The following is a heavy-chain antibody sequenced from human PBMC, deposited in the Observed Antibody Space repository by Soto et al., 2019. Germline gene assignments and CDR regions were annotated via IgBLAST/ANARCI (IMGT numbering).Heavy chain of an antibody. J-gene: IGHJ4*02. CDR3: ARFNYYGSYHFDY. D-gene: IGHD3-10*01. V-gene: IGHV5-51*01. CDR1: GYSFTSYW. CDR2: IYPGGSDT. Sequence: PGESLKISCKGSGYSFTSYWIGWVRQMPGRGLEWMGIIYPGGSDTKYSPSFQGQVTISADKSISTAYLQWSSLKASDTAMYYCARFNYYGSYHFDYWGQGTLVTVSS.